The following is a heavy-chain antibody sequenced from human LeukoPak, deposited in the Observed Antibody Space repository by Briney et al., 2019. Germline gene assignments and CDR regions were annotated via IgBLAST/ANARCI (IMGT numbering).Heavy chain of an antibody. CDR1: GGSISSHY. CDR3: ARAPPVAYGSGSYPDY. CDR2: INHSGST. D-gene: IGHD3-10*01. J-gene: IGHJ4*02. V-gene: IGHV4-34*01. Sequence: SETLSLTCTVSGGSISSHYWSWIRQPPGKGLEWIGEINHSGSTNYNPSLKSRVTISVDTSKNQFSLKLSSVTAADTAVYYCARAPPVAYGSGSYPDYWGQGTLVTVSS.